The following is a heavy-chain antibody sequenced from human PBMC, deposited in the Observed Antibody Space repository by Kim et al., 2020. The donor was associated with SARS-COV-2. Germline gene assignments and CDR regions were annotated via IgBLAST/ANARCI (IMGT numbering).Heavy chain of an antibody. Sequence: SETLSLTCAVSGGSISSSNWWSWVRQPPGKGLEWIGEIYHSGSTNYNPSLKSRVTISVDKSKNQFSLKLSSVTAADTAVYYCARDPFEVVPAAPYNWFDPWGQGTLVTVSS. CDR2: IYHSGST. V-gene: IGHV4-4*02. CDR3: ARDPFEVVPAAPYNWFDP. CDR1: GGSISSSNW. J-gene: IGHJ5*02. D-gene: IGHD2-2*01.